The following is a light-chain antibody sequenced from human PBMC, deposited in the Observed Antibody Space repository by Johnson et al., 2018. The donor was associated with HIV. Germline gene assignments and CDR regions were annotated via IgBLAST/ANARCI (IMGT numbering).Light chain of an antibody. J-gene: IGLJ1*01. V-gene: IGLV1-51*02. CDR2: KNN. CDR1: SSTIGNKY. Sequence: QSVLTQPPSVSAAPVQKVTISCSGSSSTIGNKYVSWYQILPGTAPKLLIYKNNQRPSGIPDRFSGSKSGTSATLGIPGLQTGDEADYYCGTWDTSLSTGGAFGTGTKVTVL. CDR3: GTWDTSLSTGGA.